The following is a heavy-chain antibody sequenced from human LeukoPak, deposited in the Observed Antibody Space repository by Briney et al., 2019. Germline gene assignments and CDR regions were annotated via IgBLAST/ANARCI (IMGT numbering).Heavy chain of an antibody. J-gene: IGHJ4*02. CDR3: ARGPRYCSSTSCPPYY. D-gene: IGHD2-2*01. Sequence: GSSVKVSCKASGGTFSSYAISCVRQAPGQGLEWMGAIIPIFGTANYAQKFQGRVTITADESTSTAYMELSSLRSEDTAVYYCARGPRYCSSTSCPPYYWGQGTLVTVSS. CDR1: GGTFSSYA. CDR2: IIPIFGTA. V-gene: IGHV1-69*01.